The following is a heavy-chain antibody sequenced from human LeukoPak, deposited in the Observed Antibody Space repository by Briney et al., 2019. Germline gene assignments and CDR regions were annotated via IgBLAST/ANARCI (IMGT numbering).Heavy chain of an antibody. CDR2: INPDSGAT. CDR3: ARPPGRDGYNRYDY. D-gene: IGHD5-12*01. V-gene: IGHV1-2*02. CDR1: GYTFTGYF. J-gene: IGHJ4*02. Sequence: ASVKVSCTASGYTFTGYFMHWVRQAPGQGLEWMGWINPDSGATTYAEKFQGRVTMTRDTSISTAYMELSSLRSDDTAVYYCARPPGRDGYNRYDYWGRGTLVTVSS.